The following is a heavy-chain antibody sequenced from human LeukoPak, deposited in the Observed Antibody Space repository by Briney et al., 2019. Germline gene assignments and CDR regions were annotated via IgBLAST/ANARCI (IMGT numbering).Heavy chain of an antibody. J-gene: IGHJ4*02. Sequence: GGSLRLSCAASGFTFSSYAMSWVRQAPGKGLEWVSAISGSGGSTYYADSVKGRFTISRDNSKNTLYLQMNSLKTEDTAVYYCTTEGYSSGWYGEYYFDYWGQGTLVTVSS. CDR3: TTEGYSSGWYGEYYFDY. CDR1: GFTFSSYA. D-gene: IGHD6-19*01. CDR2: ISGSGGST. V-gene: IGHV3-23*01.